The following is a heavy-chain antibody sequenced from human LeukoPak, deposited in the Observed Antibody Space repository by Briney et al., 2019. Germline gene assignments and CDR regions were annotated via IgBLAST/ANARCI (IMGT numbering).Heavy chain of an antibody. CDR3: ARDRGVDYCSGGSCSHYYYYMDV. Sequence: ASVTVSFKASGYTFTDYYMHWVRQAPGQGGEGMGWINPNSGGTNYAQKFQGRVTMTRDTSISTAYMELSRLRSDDTAVYYCARDRGVDYCSGGSCSHYYYYMDVWGKGTTVTISS. J-gene: IGHJ6*03. D-gene: IGHD2-15*01. V-gene: IGHV1-2*02. CDR2: INPNSGGT. CDR1: GYTFTDYY.